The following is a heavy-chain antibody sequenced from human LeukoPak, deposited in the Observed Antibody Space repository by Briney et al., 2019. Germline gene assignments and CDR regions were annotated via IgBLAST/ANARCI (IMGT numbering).Heavy chain of an antibody. V-gene: IGHV3-33*01. CDR1: GFTFSSYG. CDR2: IWYDGSNK. D-gene: IGHD5/OR15-5a*01. CDR3: AREGSFYAPWDY. Sequence: GGSLRLSCAASGFTFSSYGMHWVRQAPGKGLEWVAVIWYDGSNKYYADSVKGRFTISRDNSKNTLYLQMNSLRAEDTAVYYCAREGSFYAPWDYWGQGTLVTVSS. J-gene: IGHJ4*02.